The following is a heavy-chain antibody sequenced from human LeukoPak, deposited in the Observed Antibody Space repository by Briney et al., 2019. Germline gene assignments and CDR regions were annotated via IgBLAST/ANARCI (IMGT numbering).Heavy chain of an antibody. CDR3: ARDKSDSSGWFLDY. Sequence: PGGSLRLSCAASGFNFSSYGMHWFRQDTGKGLEWVAVISYDGSNKYYADSVKGRFTISRDNSKNTLYLQMNSLRAEDTAAYYCARDKSDSSGWFLDYWGQGTLVTVSS. V-gene: IGHV3-30*03. D-gene: IGHD6-19*01. CDR1: GFNFSSYG. J-gene: IGHJ4*02. CDR2: ISYDGSNK.